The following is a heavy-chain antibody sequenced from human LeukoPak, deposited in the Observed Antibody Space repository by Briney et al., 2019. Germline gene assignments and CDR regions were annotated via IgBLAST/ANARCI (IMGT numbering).Heavy chain of an antibody. CDR3: ARVRGYCSSTICYRYYFDY. Sequence: SETLSLTCTVSGYSISSGYYWGWIRQPPGKGLEWIGTIYHSGSTYYNPSLKSRVTISVDTSKNQFSLKLTSVTAADTAVYYCARVRGYCSSTICYRYYFDYWGQGTLSPSPQ. V-gene: IGHV4-38-2*02. CDR2: IYHSGST. CDR1: GYSISSGYY. J-gene: IGHJ4*02. D-gene: IGHD2-2*01.